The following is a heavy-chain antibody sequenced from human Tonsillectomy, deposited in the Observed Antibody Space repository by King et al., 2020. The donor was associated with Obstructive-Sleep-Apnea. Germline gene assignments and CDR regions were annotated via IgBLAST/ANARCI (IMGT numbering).Heavy chain of an antibody. CDR1: GGSISRYY. CDR2: IYSSGST. Sequence: QLQESGPGLVKPSETLSLTCTVSGGSISRYYWSWIRQPPGKGLEGVGCIYSSGSTNYNPPLKSRANISVDTPMTQFSLKLGSVPAADTAVYYCARTLSIAAAGTGWYFDLWGRGTLVTVSS. D-gene: IGHD6-13*01. J-gene: IGHJ2*01. CDR3: ARTLSIAAAGTGWYFDL. V-gene: IGHV4-59*01.